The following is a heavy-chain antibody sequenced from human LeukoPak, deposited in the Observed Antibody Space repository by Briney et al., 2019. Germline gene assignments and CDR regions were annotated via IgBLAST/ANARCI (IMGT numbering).Heavy chain of an antibody. D-gene: IGHD3-9*01. J-gene: IGHJ3*02. V-gene: IGHV1-2*02. CDR2: INPNSGGT. CDR3: ARGSNDILTGSITQRGTFDI. Sequence: ASVKVSCKASGYTFTGYYMHWVRQSPGQGLEWMGWINPNSGGTNYAQKFQGRVAMTRDTSISTAYMELSRLRSEDTAEYYCARGSNDILTGSITQRGTFDIWGQGTMVTVSS. CDR1: GYTFTGYY.